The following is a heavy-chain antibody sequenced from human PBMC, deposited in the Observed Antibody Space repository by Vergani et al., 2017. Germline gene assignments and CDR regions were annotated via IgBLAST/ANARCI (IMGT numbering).Heavy chain of an antibody. CDR1: GGSISSYY. CDR3: ARVTRVTRYQLRQLGTSGAYFDY. D-gene: IGHD2-2*01. CDR2: IYYSGST. Sequence: QVQLQESGPGLVKPSETLSLTCTVSGGSISSYYWSWIRQPPGKGLEWIGYIYYSGSTNYNPSLKSRVTISVDTSKNQFSLKLSSVTATDTAVYYCARVTRVTRYQLRQLGTSGAYFDYWGQGTLVTVSS. J-gene: IGHJ4*02. V-gene: IGHV4-59*01.